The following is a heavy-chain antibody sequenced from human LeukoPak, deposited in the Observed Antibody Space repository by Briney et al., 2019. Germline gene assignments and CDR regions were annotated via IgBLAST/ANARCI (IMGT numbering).Heavy chain of an antibody. V-gene: IGHV3-48*01. CDR1: GFTFSSYG. Sequence: GGTLRLSCAASGFTFSSYGMNWVRQAPGKGLEWVSYISSSSSTIYYADSVKGRFTISRDNAKNSLYLQINTLRAEDTAVYYCARGPGGAFDFWGQGAMVTVSS. CDR2: ISSSSSTI. J-gene: IGHJ3*01. D-gene: IGHD1-1*01. CDR3: ARGPGGAFDF.